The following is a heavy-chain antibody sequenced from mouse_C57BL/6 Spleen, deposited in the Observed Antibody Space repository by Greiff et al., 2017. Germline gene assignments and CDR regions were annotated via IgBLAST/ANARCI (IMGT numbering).Heavy chain of an antibody. D-gene: IGHD1-1*01. CDR3: ARWTTVAPGDY. CDR2: IYPRSGNT. Sequence: VKLQESGAELARPGASVKLSCKASGYTFTSYGISWVKQRTGQGLEWIGEIYPRSGNTYYNEKFKGKATLTADKSSSTAYMELRSLTSEDSAVYFCARWTTVAPGDYWGQGTTLTVSS. J-gene: IGHJ2*01. V-gene: IGHV1-81*01. CDR1: GYTFTSYG.